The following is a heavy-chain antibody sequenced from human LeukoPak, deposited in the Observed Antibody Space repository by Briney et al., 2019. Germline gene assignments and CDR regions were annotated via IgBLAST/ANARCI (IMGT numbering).Heavy chain of an antibody. V-gene: IGHV3-33*08. CDR2: IWYDGSNK. CDR1: GFTFSSYA. D-gene: IGHD5-24*01. J-gene: IGHJ4*02. Sequence: PGGSLRLSCAASGFTFSSYAMHWVRQAPGKGLEWVAVIWYDGSNKYYADSVKGRFTISRDNSKNTLYLQMNSLRAEDTAVYYCARDYGDGYNLDYWGQGTLVTVSS. CDR3: ARDYGDGYNLDY.